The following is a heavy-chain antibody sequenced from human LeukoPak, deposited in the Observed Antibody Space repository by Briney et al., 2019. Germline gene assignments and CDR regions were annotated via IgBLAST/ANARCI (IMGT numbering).Heavy chain of an antibody. Sequence: PSETLSLTCTVSGGSITGYYWSWIRQPPGKGLEWIGYIYYSGSTNYNPSFKSRVTMSVDTSKSQFSLKLSSVTAADTAVYYCARDKWNGSWGQGTLVTVSS. J-gene: IGHJ5*02. V-gene: IGHV4-59*01. D-gene: IGHD1-20*01. CDR1: GGSITGYY. CDR3: ARDKWNGS. CDR2: IYYSGST.